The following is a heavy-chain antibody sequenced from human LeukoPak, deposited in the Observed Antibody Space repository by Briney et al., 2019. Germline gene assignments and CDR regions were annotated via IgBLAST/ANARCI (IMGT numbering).Heavy chain of an antibody. CDR1: GGSISSYY. V-gene: IGHV4-59*01. CDR3: ARVNYDILTGYSSAEDYFDY. CDR2: IYYSGST. J-gene: IGHJ4*02. Sequence: PSETLSLTCTVSGGSISSYYWSWIRQPPGKGLEWIGYIYYSGSTNYNPSLKSRVTISVDKSKNQFSLKLSSVTAADTAVYYCARVNYDILTGYSSAEDYFDYWGQGTLVTVSS. D-gene: IGHD3-9*01.